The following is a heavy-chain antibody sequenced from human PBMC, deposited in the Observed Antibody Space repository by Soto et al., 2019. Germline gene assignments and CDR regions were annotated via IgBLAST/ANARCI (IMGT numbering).Heavy chain of an antibody. J-gene: IGHJ5*02. Sequence: SVKVSCKASGGTFSSYAISWVRQAPGQGLEWMGGIIPIFGTANYAQKFQGRVTITADESTSTAYMELSSLRSEDTAVYYCARDITYSLDGWNWFDPWGQGTLVTVYS. CDR2: IIPIFGTA. CDR1: GGTFSSYA. D-gene: IGHD6-13*01. CDR3: ARDITYSLDGWNWFDP. V-gene: IGHV1-69*13.